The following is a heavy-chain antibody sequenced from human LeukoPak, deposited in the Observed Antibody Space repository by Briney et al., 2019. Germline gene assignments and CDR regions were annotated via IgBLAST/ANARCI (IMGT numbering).Heavy chain of an antibody. J-gene: IGHJ6*03. D-gene: IGHD2-21*01. Sequence: GESLKISCKGSGYSFTSCWIGWVRQMPGKGLEWMGIIDPGDSDTRYSPSFQGQVTISADKSISTAYLQWSSLKASDTAMYYCARHVVGKAAASSRYYYMDVWGKGTTVTVSS. CDR2: IDPGDSDT. CDR1: GYSFTSCW. V-gene: IGHV5-51*01. CDR3: ARHVVGKAAASSRYYYMDV.